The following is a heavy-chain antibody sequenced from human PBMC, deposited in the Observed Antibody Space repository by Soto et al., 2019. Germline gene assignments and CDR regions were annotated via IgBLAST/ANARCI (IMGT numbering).Heavy chain of an antibody. J-gene: IGHJ4*02. CDR2: INSDGSST. Sequence: EVQLVESGGGLVQPGGSLRLSCAASGFTFSSYWMHWVRQAPGKGLVWVSRINSDGSSTTYADSVKCRFTITRDNAKNTLYLHMTSLQAEDTAGYYCVSVHTRGYAFSLDDYLGQGTLVTVSS. V-gene: IGHV3-74*01. CDR3: VSVHTRGYAFSLDDY. D-gene: IGHD5-12*01. CDR1: GFTFSSYW.